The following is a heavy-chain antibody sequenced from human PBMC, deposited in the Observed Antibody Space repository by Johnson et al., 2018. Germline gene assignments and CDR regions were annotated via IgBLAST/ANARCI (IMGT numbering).Heavy chain of an antibody. D-gene: IGHD6-19*01. J-gene: IGHJ3*02. V-gene: IGHV3-15*01. CDR2: IKSKTDGGTT. CDR3: TTVSSGWYHRWACDI. CDR1: GFTFSNAW. Sequence: VQLVQSGGGLVKPGGSXRLSCPASGFTFSNAWMSWVRQAPGKGLEWVGRIKSKTDGGTTDYAAPVKGRFTISRDDSKNTLYLQMNSLKTEYTAVYYCTTVSSGWYHRWACDIWGQGTMVTVSS.